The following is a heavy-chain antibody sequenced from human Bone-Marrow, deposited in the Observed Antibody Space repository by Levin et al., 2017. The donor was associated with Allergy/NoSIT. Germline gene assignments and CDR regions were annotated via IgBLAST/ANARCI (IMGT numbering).Heavy chain of an antibody. D-gene: IGHD1-7*01. J-gene: IGHJ6*02. CDR2: ISTRQNYI. V-gene: IGHV3-21*01. CDR3: TRFNWNFGYQYYYGMDV. Sequence: MTGGSLRLSCAASGFTFSSYTMNWVRQAPGKGLEWVSSISTRQNYIYYTDSVKGRFTISRDNAEKSLYLQMNSLRAEDTAVYFCTRFNWNFGYQYYYGMDVWGQGTTVTVSS. CDR1: GFTFSSYT.